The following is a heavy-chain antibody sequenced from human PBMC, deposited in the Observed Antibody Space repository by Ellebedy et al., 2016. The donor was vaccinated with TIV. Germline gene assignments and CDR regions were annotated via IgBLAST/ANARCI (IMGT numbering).Heavy chain of an antibody. CDR2: IKQDGSER. D-gene: IGHD3-22*01. V-gene: IGHV3-7*01. Sequence: GGSLRLSCAATGITLSSFWMSWVRQAPGKGLEWVANIKQDGSERFYVDSVKGRFTISRDNAKNSLYLQMNSLRAEVTAVYYCAKYYYDTSDPFDTWGQGTMVTVSS. CDR1: GITLSSFW. J-gene: IGHJ3*02. CDR3: AKYYYDTSDPFDT.